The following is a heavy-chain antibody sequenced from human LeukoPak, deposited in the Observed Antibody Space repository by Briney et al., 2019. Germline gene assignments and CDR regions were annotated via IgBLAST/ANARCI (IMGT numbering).Heavy chain of an antibody. CDR3: ARGSLMRN. Sequence: SETLSLTRAVYGGSFSGYYWSWIRQPPGKGLEWIGEINHSGSTNYNPSLKSRVTISVDTSKNRFSLKLSSVTAADTAVYYCARGSLMRNWGQGTLVTVSS. J-gene: IGHJ4*02. V-gene: IGHV4-34*01. D-gene: IGHD2-8*01. CDR1: GGSFSGYY. CDR2: INHSGST.